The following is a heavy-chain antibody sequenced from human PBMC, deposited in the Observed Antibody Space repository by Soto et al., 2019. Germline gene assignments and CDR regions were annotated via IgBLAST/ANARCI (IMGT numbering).Heavy chain of an antibody. CDR2: MYRAGST. CDR1: GFTASSNY. V-gene: IGHV3-53*01. D-gene: IGHD2-8*02. J-gene: IGHJ3*02. CDR3: AKATATGGGAFDI. Sequence: GGSLRLSCAASGFTASSNYMSWVRQAPGKGLEWVSVMYRAGSTQYADSVKGRFTVSRDNSKDTLYLQMKSLRAEDTAVYYCAKATATGGGAFDICGQGTMVTVSS.